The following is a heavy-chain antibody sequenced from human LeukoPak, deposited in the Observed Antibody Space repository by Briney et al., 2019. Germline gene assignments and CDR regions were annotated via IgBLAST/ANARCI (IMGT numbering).Heavy chain of an antibody. CDR2: IKSKTDGGTT. CDR1: GFTFSSYV. J-gene: IGHJ5*02. CDR3: TTGYYDSSGYKNWFDP. V-gene: IGHV3-15*01. Sequence: GGSLRLSCAASGFTFSSYVMSWVRQAPGKGLEWVGRIKSKTDGGTTDYAAPVKGRFTISRDDSKNTLYLQMNRLKTEGTAVYYCTTGYYDSSGYKNWFDPWGQGTLVTVSS. D-gene: IGHD3-22*01.